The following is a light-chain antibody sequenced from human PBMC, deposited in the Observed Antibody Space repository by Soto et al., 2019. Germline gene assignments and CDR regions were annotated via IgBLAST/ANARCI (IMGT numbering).Light chain of an antibody. CDR2: AAS. V-gene: IGKV1-27*01. J-gene: IGKJ4*01. CDR1: QGISNY. Sequence: DVQMTQAPSSLSASVGDRVTITCRASQGISNYLAWYQQKPGKVPKLLIYAASILQSGVPSRFSGSGSGTDFTLTISSLQPEDVATXXXQKXNSAPRTFGGGTKVEIK. CDR3: QKXNSAPRT.